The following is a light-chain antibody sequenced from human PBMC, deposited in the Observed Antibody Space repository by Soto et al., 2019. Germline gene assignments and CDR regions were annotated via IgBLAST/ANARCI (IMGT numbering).Light chain of an antibody. CDR1: QSISSN. V-gene: IGKV3D-15*01. Sequence: EIVMTQSPATLSVSPGERATLSCRASQSISSNLAWYQQKPGQAPRLLIYGESTRATGIPARFSGSGSGTAFTLTIKSLQSEDFAVYYCQQYNNWPPWTFGQGTKVEIK. J-gene: IGKJ1*01. CDR2: GES. CDR3: QQYNNWPPWT.